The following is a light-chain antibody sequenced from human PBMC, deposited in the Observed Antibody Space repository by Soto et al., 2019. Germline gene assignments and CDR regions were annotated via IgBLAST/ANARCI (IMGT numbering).Light chain of an antibody. CDR1: HSVSSN. J-gene: IGKJ1*01. CDR3: QQYNNWPRT. Sequence: EIVMTQSPAALSVSPGERATLSCRASHSVSSNLAWYQQKPGQAPRLLMYGESTRASGIPARFIGSGSGTEFTLTISSLQSEDFAIYYCQQYNNWPRTCGQGIKVEIK. V-gene: IGKV3-15*01. CDR2: GES.